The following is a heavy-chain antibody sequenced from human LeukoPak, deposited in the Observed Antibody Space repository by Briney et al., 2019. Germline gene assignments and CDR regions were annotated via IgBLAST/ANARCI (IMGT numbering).Heavy chain of an antibody. CDR2: IWYEGSNK. J-gene: IGHJ4*02. CDR1: GFTFSSYG. D-gene: IGHD3-3*01. V-gene: IGHV3-33*01. Sequence: GGSLRLSCAASGFTFSSYGMHWVRQAPGRGREWVAVIWYEGSNKYYADSVKGRFTNSRDNSKNTLYLQMNSLRAEDTAVYYCAREYDFWSLTLDYWGQGTLVTVSS. CDR3: AREYDFWSLTLDY.